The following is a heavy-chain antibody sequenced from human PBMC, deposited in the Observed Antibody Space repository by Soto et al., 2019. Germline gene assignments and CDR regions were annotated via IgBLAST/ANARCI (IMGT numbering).Heavy chain of an antibody. Sequence: EVQLVETGGGLIQPGGSLRLSCAASGFTVSSNYMSWVRQAPGKGLEWVSVIYSGGSTYYADSVKGRFTISRDNSKHTRYLQMNSLRAEDTAVYYCARVRGGSSSWYYFDYWGQGTLVTVSS. V-gene: IGHV3-53*02. D-gene: IGHD6-13*01. J-gene: IGHJ4*02. CDR2: IYSGGST. CDR1: GFTVSSNY. CDR3: ARVRGGSSSWYYFDY.